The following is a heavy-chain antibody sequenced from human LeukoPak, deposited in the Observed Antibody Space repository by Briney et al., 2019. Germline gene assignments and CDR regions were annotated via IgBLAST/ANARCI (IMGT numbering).Heavy chain of an antibody. D-gene: IGHD3-10*01. V-gene: IGHV1-18*01. Sequence: GASVKVSCKASGYTFTSYGISWVRQAPGQGLEGMGWISGYNSKTNYAQKLQGRVTMTTETSTGTAYLELRSLRSDDTAVYYCARGGYTLVRGALDYWGQGTLVTVSS. CDR2: ISGYNSKT. CDR3: ARGGYTLVRGALDY. J-gene: IGHJ4*02. CDR1: GYTFTSYG.